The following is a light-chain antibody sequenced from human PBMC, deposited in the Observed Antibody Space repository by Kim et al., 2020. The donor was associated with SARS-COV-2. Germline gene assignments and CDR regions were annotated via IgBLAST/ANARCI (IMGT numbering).Light chain of an antibody. V-gene: IGLV3-1*01. CDR1: KLGDRY. Sequence: SYELTQPPSVSVSPGRTAFITCSGDKLGDRYTSWYQQKPGRSPVLLIYQDTERPSGIPERFSGSKSRNTASLTISGTQAMDEADYSCQAWDITTGIFGSG. CDR2: QDT. J-gene: IGLJ1*01. CDR3: QAWDITTGI.